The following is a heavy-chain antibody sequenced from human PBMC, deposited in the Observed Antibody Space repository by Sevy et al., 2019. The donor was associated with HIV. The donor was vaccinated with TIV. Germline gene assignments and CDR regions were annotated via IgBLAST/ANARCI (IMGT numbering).Heavy chain of an antibody. Sequence: GGSLRLSCTASGFTFTHAWMSWVRQAPGKGLEWVGPIKSTPDGGTTDYAAPVKGRFTISRDDSKNTLYLQMNSLKTEDTAVYYCSTDPIIVLLVTDGMDVWGQGTTVTVSS. CDR3: STDPIIVLLVTDGMDV. CDR2: IKSTPDGGTT. D-gene: IGHD2-8*02. V-gene: IGHV3-15*01. J-gene: IGHJ6*02. CDR1: GFTFTHAW.